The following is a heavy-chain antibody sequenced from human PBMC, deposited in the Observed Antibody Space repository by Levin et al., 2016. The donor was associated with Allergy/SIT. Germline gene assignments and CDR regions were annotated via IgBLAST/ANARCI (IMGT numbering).Heavy chain of an antibody. Sequence: WIRQPPGKGLEWVGRIKSKTDGGTTDYAAPVKGRFTIPRDDSKNTLYLQMNSLKTEDTAVYYCLWVVPAAREFDYWGQGTLVTVSS. V-gene: IGHV3-15*01. CDR2: IKSKTDGGTT. J-gene: IGHJ4*02. CDR3: LWVVPAAREFDY. D-gene: IGHD2-2*01.